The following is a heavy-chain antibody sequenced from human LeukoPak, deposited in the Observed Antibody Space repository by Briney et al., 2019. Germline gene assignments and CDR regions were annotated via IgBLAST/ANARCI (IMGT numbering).Heavy chain of an antibody. CDR2: IIGSGGST. D-gene: IGHD6-19*01. CDR1: GFTFSSYA. Sequence: GGSLRLSCAASGFTFSSYAMSWVRQAPGKGLEWVSAIIGSGGSTYYADSVKGRFTISRDNSKNTLYLQMNSLRAEDTAVYYCAKTKSSGWYYFGYWGQGTLVTVSS. CDR3: AKTKSSGWYYFGY. J-gene: IGHJ4*02. V-gene: IGHV3-23*01.